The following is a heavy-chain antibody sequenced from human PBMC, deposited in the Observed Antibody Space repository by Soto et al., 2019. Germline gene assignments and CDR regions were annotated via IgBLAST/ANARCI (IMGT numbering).Heavy chain of an antibody. CDR2: INHVGGT. CDR1: GGFLSESY. J-gene: IGHJ5*02. CDR3: VRIRYQLPSSVLWLDP. Sequence: SETLSLTCAVYGGFLSESYWTWIRQPPGKGLEWIGEINHVGGTNYNPSLESRVTMSVDTSQNQFSLRLISVTAADTAMYFCVRIRYQLPSSVLWLDPWGQGTPVTVS. V-gene: IGHV4-34*01. D-gene: IGHD3-16*01.